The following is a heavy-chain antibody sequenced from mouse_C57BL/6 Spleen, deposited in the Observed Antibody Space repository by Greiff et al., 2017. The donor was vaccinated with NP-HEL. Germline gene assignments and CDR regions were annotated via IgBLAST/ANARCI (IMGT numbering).Heavy chain of an antibody. Sequence: VQLKESGPGLVKPSQSLSLTCSVTGYSITSGYYWNWIRQFPGNKLEWMGYISYDGSNNYNPSLKNRISITRDTSKNQFFLKLNSVTTEDTATYYCAREGLRWYFDVWGTGTTVTVSS. D-gene: IGHD2-4*01. CDR1: GYSITSGYY. CDR2: ISYDGSN. CDR3: AREGLRWYFDV. J-gene: IGHJ1*03. V-gene: IGHV3-6*01.